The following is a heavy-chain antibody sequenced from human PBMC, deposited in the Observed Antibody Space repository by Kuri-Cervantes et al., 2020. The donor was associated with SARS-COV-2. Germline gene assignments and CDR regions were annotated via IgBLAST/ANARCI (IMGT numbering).Heavy chain of an antibody. V-gene: IGHV3-11*01. D-gene: IGHD2-2*01. CDR3: ARAPPPASPRGGMDV. Sequence: GESLKISCAASGFTFSDYYMSWIRQAPGKGLEWVSYISSSGSTIYYADSVKGRFTISRDNAKNSLYLQMNSLRAEDTAVYYCARAPPPASPRGGMDVWGQGTTGTVSS. CDR2: ISSSGSTI. CDR1: GFTFSDYY. J-gene: IGHJ6*02.